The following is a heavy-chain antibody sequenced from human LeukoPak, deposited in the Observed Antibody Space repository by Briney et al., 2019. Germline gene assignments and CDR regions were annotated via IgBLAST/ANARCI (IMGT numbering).Heavy chain of an antibody. CDR2: ISGSGGST. D-gene: IGHD3-10*01. J-gene: IGHJ4*02. Sequence: GGSLRLSCAASGFTFSSYGMTWVRQAPGKGLEWVSGISGSGGSTYYADSVRGRFIISRDNSKNTLYLQMNSLRVEDTAVYYCARVGGHWGQGTLVTVSS. CDR3: ARVGGH. CDR1: GFTFSSYG. V-gene: IGHV3-23*01.